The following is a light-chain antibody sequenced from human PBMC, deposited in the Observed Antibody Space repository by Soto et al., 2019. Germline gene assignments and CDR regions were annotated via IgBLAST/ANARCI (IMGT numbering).Light chain of an antibody. CDR1: QSVSGSY. CDR3: QQYATSPT. V-gene: IGKV3-20*01. CDR2: GAS. J-gene: IGKJ5*01. Sequence: IVLTHSPGTLSLSQGARATLSCRSSQSVSGSYLAWYQQRPDQAPRLLIYGASSRATGIPDRFSGSGSGTDFTLTISRLEPEDFAEFYCQQYATSPTFGQGTRLEIK.